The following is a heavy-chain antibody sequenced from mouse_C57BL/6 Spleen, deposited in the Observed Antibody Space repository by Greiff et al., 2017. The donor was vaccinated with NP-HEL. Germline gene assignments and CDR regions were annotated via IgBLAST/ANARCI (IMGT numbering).Heavy chain of an antibody. CDR1: GFTFSSYA. D-gene: IGHD2-5*01. Sequence: EVMLVESGGGLVKPGGSLKLSCAASGFTFSSYAMSWVRQTPEKRLEWVATISDGGSYTYYPDNVKGRFTISRDNAKNNLYLQMSHLKSEDTAMYYCARDRAFSNYVLDYWGQGTTLTVSS. CDR3: ARDRAFSNYVLDY. V-gene: IGHV5-4*01. CDR2: ISDGGSYT. J-gene: IGHJ2*01.